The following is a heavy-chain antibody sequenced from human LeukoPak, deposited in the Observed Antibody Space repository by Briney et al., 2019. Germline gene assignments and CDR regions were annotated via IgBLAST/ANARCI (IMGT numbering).Heavy chain of an antibody. V-gene: IGHV4-61*01. CDR3: ASSSVTMIVVV. D-gene: IGHD3-22*01. CDR1: GGSVSSGSYY. J-gene: IGHJ4*02. CDR2: IYYSGST. Sequence: SETLSLTCTVSGGSVSSGSYYWSWIRQRPGKGLEWVGYIYYSGSTNYNPSLRSRVTISVDTSKNQFTQKLSTVTAANTAGYDWASSSVTMIVVVWGQGILVTVSS.